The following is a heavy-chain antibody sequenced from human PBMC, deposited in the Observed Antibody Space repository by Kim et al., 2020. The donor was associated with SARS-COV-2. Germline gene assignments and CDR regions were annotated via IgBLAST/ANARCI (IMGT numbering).Heavy chain of an antibody. D-gene: IGHD2-15*01. CDR2: YPGDSDT. Sequence: YPGDSDTRYSPSFQGQVTISADKSISPAYLQWSSLKASDTAMYYCARIGDYWGQGTLVTVSS. CDR3: ARIGDY. V-gene: IGHV5-51*01. J-gene: IGHJ4*02.